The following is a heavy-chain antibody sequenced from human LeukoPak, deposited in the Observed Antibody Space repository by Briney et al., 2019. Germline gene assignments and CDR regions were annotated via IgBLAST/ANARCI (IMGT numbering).Heavy chain of an antibody. CDR3: ARTHEYFDY. CDR1: GGSISSYY. CDR2: IYYSGST. Sequence: ASETLSPTCTVSGGSISSYYWSWIRQPPGKGLEWIGYIYYSGSTNYNPSLKSRVTISVDTSKNQFSLKLSSVTAADTAVYYCARTHEYFDYWGQGTLVTVSS. V-gene: IGHV4-59*01. J-gene: IGHJ4*02.